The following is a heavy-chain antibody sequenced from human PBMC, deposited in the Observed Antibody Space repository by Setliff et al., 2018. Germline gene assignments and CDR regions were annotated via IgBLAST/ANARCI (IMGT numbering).Heavy chain of an antibody. CDR2: IKQDGSTK. Sequence: GGSLRLSCVVSGFSFSRNWMSWVRQAPGNGLEWVADIKQDGSTKYYLDSVKGRLTISRDNAKRSLYLQMNGLRADDTGVYYCVRDDADNYDAFDNWGQGTLVTVSS. V-gene: IGHV3-7*01. D-gene: IGHD3-22*01. CDR3: VRDDADNYDAFDN. J-gene: IGHJ3*02. CDR1: GFSFSRNW.